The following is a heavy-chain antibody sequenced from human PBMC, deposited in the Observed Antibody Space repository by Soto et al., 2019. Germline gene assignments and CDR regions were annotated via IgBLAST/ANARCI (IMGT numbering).Heavy chain of an antibody. Sequence: EVQLLESGGGLVQPGGSLRLSCAASGFTFSSYAMSWVRQAPGKGLEWVSAISGSGGSTYYADSVKGRFTISRDNSKNTWYLQMNSLRAEGTAVYYWAKGPVTIVGVVIGARTFGYWGQGTLVTVSS. CDR1: GFTFSSYA. V-gene: IGHV3-23*01. J-gene: IGHJ4*02. CDR3: AKGPVTIVGVVIGARTFGY. CDR2: ISGSGGST. D-gene: IGHD3-3*01.